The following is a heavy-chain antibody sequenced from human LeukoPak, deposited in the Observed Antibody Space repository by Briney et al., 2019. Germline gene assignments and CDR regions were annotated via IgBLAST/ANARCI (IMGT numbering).Heavy chain of an antibody. CDR3: ASMSSGWYGDAFDI. V-gene: IGHV1-8*01. CDR2: MNPNSGNT. Sequence: GASVKVSCKASGYTFTSYDINWVRQATGQGLEWMGWMNPNSGNTGYAQKFQGRVTMTRNTSISTAYMELSSLRSEDTAVYYCASMSSGWYGDAFDIWGQGTMVTVSS. J-gene: IGHJ3*02. D-gene: IGHD6-19*01. CDR1: GYTFTSYD.